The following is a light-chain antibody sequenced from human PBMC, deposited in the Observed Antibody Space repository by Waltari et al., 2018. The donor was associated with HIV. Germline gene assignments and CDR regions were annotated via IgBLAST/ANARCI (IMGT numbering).Light chain of an antibody. CDR2: DAS. V-gene: IGKV3-11*01. Sequence: EIVMTQSPASLSVSPGARVTLSCRASQSVSSDLAWYQQKPGQAPSLLVYDASSRATGIPARFRGSGSGTDFTLTITSLEPDDFAVYYCQQRSNWPPGFTFGQGTKLEIK. CDR1: QSVSSD. J-gene: IGKJ2*01. CDR3: QQRSNWPPGFT.